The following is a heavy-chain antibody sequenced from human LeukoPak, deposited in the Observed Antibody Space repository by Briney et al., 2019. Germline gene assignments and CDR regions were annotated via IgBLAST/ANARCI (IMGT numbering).Heavy chain of an antibody. Sequence: ASVKVSCKASGYTFTSYGISWVRQAPGQGLEWMGWISAYNGSTDYAQKLQGRVTMTTDTSTSTAYMELRSLRSDDTAVYYCARTGSGYDLSFWFDPWGQGTLVTVSS. CDR3: ARTGSGYDLSFWFDP. CDR1: GYTFTSYG. CDR2: ISAYNGST. J-gene: IGHJ5*02. V-gene: IGHV1-18*01. D-gene: IGHD5-12*01.